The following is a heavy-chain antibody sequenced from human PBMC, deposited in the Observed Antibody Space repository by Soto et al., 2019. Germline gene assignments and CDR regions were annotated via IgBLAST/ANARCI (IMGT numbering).Heavy chain of an antibody. J-gene: IGHJ2*01. CDR1: GFSLSTRGMR. D-gene: IGHD2-2*01. V-gene: IGHV2-70*04. Sequence: GSGPTLVNPTQTLTLTCTFSGFSLSTRGMRVSWIRQPPGKALEWLARIDWDDEKFYTASLKTRLTISKDTSKNQVVLTMTHMDPVDTATYYCARLAPAEYWHFDLWGRGTPVTVSS. CDR3: ARLAPAEYWHFDL. CDR2: IDWDDEK.